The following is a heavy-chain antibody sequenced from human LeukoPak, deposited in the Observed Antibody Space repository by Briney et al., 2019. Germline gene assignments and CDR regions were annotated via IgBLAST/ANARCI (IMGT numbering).Heavy chain of an antibody. CDR2: IHYSGST. D-gene: IGHD4-17*01. J-gene: IGHJ4*02. CDR1: GGSFSGYY. V-gene: IGHV4-31*11. CDR3: ARLGGDYTYYFDY. Sequence: SETLSLTCAVYGGSFSGYYWSWIRQHPGKGLEWIGYIHYSGSTYYNPSLKSRVTISVDTSKNQFSLKLSSVTAADTAVYYCARLGGDYTYYFDYWGQGTLVTVSS.